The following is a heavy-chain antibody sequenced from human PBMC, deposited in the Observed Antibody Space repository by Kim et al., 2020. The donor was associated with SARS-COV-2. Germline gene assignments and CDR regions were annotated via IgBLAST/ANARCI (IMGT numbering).Heavy chain of an antibody. CDR3: ARQVSACLANLGGM. V-gene: IGHV4-39*01. D-gene: IGHD3-16*01. Sequence: SETLSLTCTVSGGSVSTTSYYWGWIRQSPGKGLEWIGSIYYSGIPFYNPSLKSRVTISIDTSKNQFYLNLRSVFVADTAVSYCARQVSACLANLGGM. CDR2: IYYSGIP. J-gene: IGHJ6*01. CDR1: GGSVSTTSYY.